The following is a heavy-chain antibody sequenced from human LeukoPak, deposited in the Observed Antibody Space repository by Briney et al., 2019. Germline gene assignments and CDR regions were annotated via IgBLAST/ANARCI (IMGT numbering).Heavy chain of an antibody. CDR2: ISYDGSSK. CDR1: GFKFGIYE. V-gene: IGHV3-30*04. CDR3: ASLVTIYGVVASDFDY. D-gene: IGHD3-3*01. J-gene: IGHJ4*02. Sequence: GGSLRLSCAASGFKFGIYEMNWVRQAPGKGLEWVAVISYDGSSKYYGDSVKGRFTISRDNSQNTVYLQMNSLRGEDSAVYYCASLVTIYGVVASDFDYWGQGTLVTVSS.